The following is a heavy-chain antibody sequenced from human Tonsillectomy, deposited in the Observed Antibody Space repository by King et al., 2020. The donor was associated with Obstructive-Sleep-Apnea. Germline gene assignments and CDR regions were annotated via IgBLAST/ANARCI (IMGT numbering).Heavy chain of an antibody. CDR1: GFTFSSYA. Sequence: VQLVESGGGLVQPGGSLRLSCAASGFTFSSYAMSWVRQAPGKGLEWVSAISGSGGSTYYADSVKGRFTISRDNSKNTLYLQMNSLRAEDTAVYYCAKVRGFTVTTGGDFDYWGQGTLVTVSS. CDR3: AKVRGFTVTTGGDFDY. D-gene: IGHD4-17*01. V-gene: IGHV3-23*04. J-gene: IGHJ4*02. CDR2: ISGSGGST.